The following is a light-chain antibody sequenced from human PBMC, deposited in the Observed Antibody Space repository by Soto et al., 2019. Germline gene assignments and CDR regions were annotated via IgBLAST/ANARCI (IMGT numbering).Light chain of an antibody. CDR2: GDN. Sequence: QPVLTQPPSVSGAPGQRVTISCTGSSSNIGAGYGAHWYQQLPGRAPKLVIHGDNNRPSGVPDRFSGSKSGTSASLAITGLQAEDEAIYYCQSFDTSLSGSRVFGGGTKLTVL. CDR1: SSNIGAGYG. CDR3: QSFDTSLSGSRV. V-gene: IGLV1-40*01. J-gene: IGLJ3*02.